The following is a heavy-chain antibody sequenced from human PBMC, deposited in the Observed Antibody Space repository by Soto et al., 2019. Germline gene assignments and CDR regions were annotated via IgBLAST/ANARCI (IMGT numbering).Heavy chain of an antibody. J-gene: IGHJ4*02. CDR2: IKSKTDGGTT. Sequence: GGSLRLSCAASGFTFSNAWMNWVRQAPGKGLEWVGRIKSKTDGGTTDYAAPVKGRFTISRDDSKNTLYLQMNSLKTEDTAVYYCTTEQIWGYSGYDYPLTRAFDYWGQGTLVTVSS. V-gene: IGHV3-15*07. CDR3: TTEQIWGYSGYDYPLTRAFDY. D-gene: IGHD5-12*01. CDR1: GFTFSNAW.